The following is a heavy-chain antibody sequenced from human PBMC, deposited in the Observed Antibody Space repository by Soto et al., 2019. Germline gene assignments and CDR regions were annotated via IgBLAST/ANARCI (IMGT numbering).Heavy chain of an antibody. V-gene: IGHV4-39*01. Sequence: PSETLSLTCTVSGGSISSSSYYWGWIRQPPGKGLEWIGSIYYSGSTYYNPSLKSRVTISVDTSKNQFSLKLSSVTAADTAVYYCASPRIRGDSSNIAFDYWGQGNLVTVSS. D-gene: IGHD2-21*02. J-gene: IGHJ4*02. CDR1: GGSISSSSYY. CDR3: ASPRIRGDSSNIAFDY. CDR2: IYYSGST.